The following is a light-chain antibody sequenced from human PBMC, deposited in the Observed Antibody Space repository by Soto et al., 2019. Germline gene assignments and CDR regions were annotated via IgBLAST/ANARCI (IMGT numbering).Light chain of an antibody. CDR1: QSFRGL. V-gene: IGKV3-20*01. CDR2: GAS. J-gene: IGKJ5*01. Sequence: EIVLTQSPATLSLSPGERATLSCRASQSFRGLLAWYQQKPGQAPRLLIYGASSRATGIPDRLSGSGSGTDFTLTISRLEPEDFAVYYCQQYGSSPTITFGQGTRLEI. CDR3: QQYGSSPTIT.